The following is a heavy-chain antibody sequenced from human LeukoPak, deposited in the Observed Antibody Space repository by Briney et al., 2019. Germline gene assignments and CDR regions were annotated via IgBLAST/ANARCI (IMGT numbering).Heavy chain of an antibody. D-gene: IGHD1-26*01. CDR1: GVTVSSNF. Sequence: GGSLRLSCVASGVTVSSNFITWVRQAPGKGLEWVSIIYTGDTPRYADSVKGRFTISRDNSKNTLCLQMNNLRAEDTATYYCARVQYSGTYSDAFDMWGQGTVVHVSS. J-gene: IGHJ3*02. V-gene: IGHV3-53*01. CDR2: IYTGDTP. CDR3: ARVQYSGTYSDAFDM.